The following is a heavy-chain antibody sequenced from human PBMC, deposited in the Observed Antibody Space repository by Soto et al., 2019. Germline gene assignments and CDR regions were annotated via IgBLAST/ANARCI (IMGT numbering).Heavy chain of an antibody. CDR3: ARGILYGMDV. V-gene: IGHV3-11*05. CDR1: GFTFSAYY. CDR2: ISSSSTYT. J-gene: IGHJ6*02. Sequence: QVQLVESGGGLVKPGGSLRLSCAASGFTFSAYYMTWIRQAPGKGLEWVSYISSSSTYTNYSDSVKGRFTISRDNAKNSLYLQMNSLRAEDTALYYCARGILYGMDVWGQVTTVTVSS.